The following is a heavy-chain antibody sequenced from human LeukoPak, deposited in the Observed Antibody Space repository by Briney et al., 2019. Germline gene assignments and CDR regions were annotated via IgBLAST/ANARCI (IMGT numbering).Heavy chain of an antibody. D-gene: IGHD3-22*01. CDR2: ISWNSGSI. V-gene: IGHV3-9*01. Sequence: GGSLRLSCAASGFTFSSYAMHWVRQAPGKGLEWVSGISWNSGSIGYADSVKGRFTISRDNAKNSLYLQMNSLRAEDTALYYCAKSDYYDSSAPGYFQHWGQGTLVTVSS. CDR3: AKSDYYDSSAPGYFQH. CDR1: GFTFSSYA. J-gene: IGHJ1*01.